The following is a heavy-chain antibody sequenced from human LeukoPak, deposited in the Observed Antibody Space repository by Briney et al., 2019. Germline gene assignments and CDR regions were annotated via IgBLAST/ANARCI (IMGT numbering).Heavy chain of an antibody. CDR3: ARLRNFDNVYAFDY. CDR2: ISYSGST. Sequence: PSETLSPTCTVSGGSISSSSHYWGWIRQPPGKGLEWIGSISYSGSTYYNPSLKSRVTISVDTSKNHFSLKLSSVTAADRAVYYCARLRNFDNVYAFDYWGQGTLVTVSS. V-gene: IGHV4-39*02. CDR1: GGSISSSSHY. D-gene: IGHD3-9*01. J-gene: IGHJ4*02.